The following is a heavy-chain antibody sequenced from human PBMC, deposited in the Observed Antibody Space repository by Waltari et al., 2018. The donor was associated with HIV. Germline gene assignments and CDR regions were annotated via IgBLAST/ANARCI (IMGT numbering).Heavy chain of an antibody. Sequence: QVQLQESGAGLVKPSETLSLTCAVSGYSISSGYYWGWLRQPPGKGLEWIGSIYHSGSTYYNPSLKSRVTISVDTSKNQFSLKLSSVTAADTAVYYCARVYGYSGSYPGAPDDYWGQGTLVTVSS. J-gene: IGHJ4*02. CDR2: IYHSGST. CDR1: GYSISSGYY. V-gene: IGHV4-38-2*01. CDR3: ARVYGYSGSYPGAPDDY. D-gene: IGHD1-26*01.